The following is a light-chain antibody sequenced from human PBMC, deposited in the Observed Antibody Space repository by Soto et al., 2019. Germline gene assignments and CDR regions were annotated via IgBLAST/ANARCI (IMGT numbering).Light chain of an antibody. J-gene: IGLJ1*01. Sequence: QSSLTQPASVSGSPGQSITISCTGTSSGVGGYNYVSWYQQHPGKAPKLMIYDVSNRPSGVSNRFSGPKSGNTASLTISGLQAEDEADYYCCSYAGDTTFFAFGTGTKVTVL. CDR2: DVS. CDR3: CSYAGDTTFFA. V-gene: IGLV2-14*01. CDR1: SSGVGGYNY.